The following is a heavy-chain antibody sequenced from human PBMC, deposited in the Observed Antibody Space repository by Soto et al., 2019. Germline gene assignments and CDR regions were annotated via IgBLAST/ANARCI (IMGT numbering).Heavy chain of an antibody. CDR3: ARGYTMIVVAMGY. V-gene: IGHV1-2*02. CDR2: INPNSGGT. Sequence: RASVKVSCKASGYTFTGYYMHWVRQAPGQGLEWMGWINPNSGGTNYAQKFQGRVTMTRDTSISTAYMELSRLRSDDTAVYYRARGYTMIVVAMGYWGQGTLVTV. CDR1: GYTFTGYY. J-gene: IGHJ4*02. D-gene: IGHD3-22*01.